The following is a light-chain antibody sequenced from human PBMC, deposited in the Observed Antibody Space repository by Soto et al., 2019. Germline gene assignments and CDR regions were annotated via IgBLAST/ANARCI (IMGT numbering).Light chain of an antibody. J-gene: IGKJ4*01. V-gene: IGKV1-39*01. CDR3: QQTYRAPLT. CDR2: AAS. CDR1: QYIGRY. Sequence: DIQMTQSPSSLSASVGDRVTITCRAGQYIGRYLNWYQQKLGKAPKLLIYAASILHSGVPSRLSDSGSGTDFTLPISSLQPEDFETDACQQTYRAPLTFGGGTKVEIK.